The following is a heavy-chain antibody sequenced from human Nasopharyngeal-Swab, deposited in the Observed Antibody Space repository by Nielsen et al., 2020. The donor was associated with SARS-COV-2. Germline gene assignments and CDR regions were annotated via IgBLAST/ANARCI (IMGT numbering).Heavy chain of an antibody. CDR2: IYSGGST. J-gene: IGHJ6*02. V-gene: IGHV3-53*01. Sequence: GGSLRLSCSASGFTFSSNYMSCVRQAPGKGLEWVSVIYSGGSTYYADSVKGRFTISRDNSKNTLYLQMNSLRAEDTAVYYCARDLVAGDAGRYYYYYGMDVWGQGTTVTVSS. CDR3: ARDLVAGDAGRYYYYYGMDV. D-gene: IGHD6-19*01. CDR1: GFTFSSNY.